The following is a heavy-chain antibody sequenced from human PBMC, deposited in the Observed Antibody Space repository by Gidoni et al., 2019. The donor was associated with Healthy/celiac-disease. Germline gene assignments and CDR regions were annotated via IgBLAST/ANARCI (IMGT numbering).Heavy chain of an antibody. Sequence: QVQLVQSGAEVKKPGSSVKVSCKASGGTFRSSAISWVRKDPGQGLEWMGGIIPIFGTANYAQKGQGRVTITADKSTSTAYMELSSLRSEDTAVYYCASHEDIVVVPAARSMVYGMDVWGQGTTVTVSS. V-gene: IGHV1-69*06. CDR3: ASHEDIVVVPAARSMVYGMDV. J-gene: IGHJ6*02. D-gene: IGHD2-2*01. CDR1: GGTFRSSA. CDR2: IIPIFGTA.